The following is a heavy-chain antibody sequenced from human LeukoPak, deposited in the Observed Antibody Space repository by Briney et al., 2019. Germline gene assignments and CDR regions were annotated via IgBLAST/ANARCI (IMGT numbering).Heavy chain of an antibody. D-gene: IGHD5-24*01. J-gene: IGHJ4*02. V-gene: IGHV3-48*04. CDR1: GFTFSSYS. CDR2: ISSSSTI. CDR3: AREGGGYNNRGFDY. Sequence: GGSLRLSCAASGFTFSSYSMNWVRQAPGKGLEWVSYISSSSTIYYADSVKGRFTISRDNAKNSLYLQMNSLRAEDTAVYYCAREGGGYNNRGFDYWGQGTLVTVSS.